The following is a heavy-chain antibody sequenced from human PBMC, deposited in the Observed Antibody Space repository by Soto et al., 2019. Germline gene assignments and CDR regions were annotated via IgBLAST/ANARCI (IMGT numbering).Heavy chain of an antibody. CDR2: IFHSGST. Sequence: WETLSLTCDVSGDSMSNNYWWTWVRQFPGEGLQRIGEIFHSGSTNYNPPLKNRVKISIDTSNNRFSLMLYSMTAADTAVYFCARGDFWSGSDYWGQGIQVTVSS. J-gene: IGHJ4*02. CDR3: ARGDFWSGSDY. V-gene: IGHV4-4*02. CDR1: GDSMSNNYW. D-gene: IGHD3-3*01.